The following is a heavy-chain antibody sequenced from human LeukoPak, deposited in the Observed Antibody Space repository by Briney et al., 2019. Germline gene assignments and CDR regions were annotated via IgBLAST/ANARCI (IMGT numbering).Heavy chain of an antibody. Sequence: QSGGSLRLSCAASGFTFSKYWMLWVRQAPGKGLESVSRINTDGTVTTCADSVKGRFTVSRDNADNTMFLQMNSVRDEDTAVYYCATKQWLAPPPDSWGQGTPVTVSS. D-gene: IGHD6-19*01. J-gene: IGHJ4*02. CDR1: GFTFSKYW. CDR2: INTDGTVT. CDR3: ATKQWLAPPPDS. V-gene: IGHV3-74*01.